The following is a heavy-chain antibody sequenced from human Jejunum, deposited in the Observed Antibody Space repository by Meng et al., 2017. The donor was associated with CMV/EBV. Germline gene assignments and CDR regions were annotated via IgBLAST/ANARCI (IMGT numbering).Heavy chain of an antibody. V-gene: IGHV3-7*01. CDR2: IKQDGSEK. J-gene: IGHJ6*02. CDR3: ARQVAGTRGYYYYYYGMDV. D-gene: IGHD6-19*01. CDR1: SYG. Sequence: SYGMGWVRQAPGKGLEWVANIKQDGSEKYYVDSVKGRFTISRDNAKNSLYLQMNSLRAEDTAVYYCARQVAGTRGYYYYYYGMDVWGQGTTVTVSS.